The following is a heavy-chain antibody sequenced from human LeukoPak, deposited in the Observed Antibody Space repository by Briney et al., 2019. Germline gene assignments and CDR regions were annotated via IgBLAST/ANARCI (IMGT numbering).Heavy chain of an antibody. J-gene: IGHJ4*02. CDR1: GFSFSSHW. D-gene: IGHD6-19*01. Sequence: GGSLRLSCAASGFSFSSHWMSWVRRAPGKGLEWVANIRPDGGAQYYVDSVKGRFTISRDNAKNSLFLHMNSLRAEDTALYYCAKWGYISGYYYDFWGQGTLVTVSS. V-gene: IGHV3-7*03. CDR3: AKWGYISGYYYDF. CDR2: IRPDGGAQ.